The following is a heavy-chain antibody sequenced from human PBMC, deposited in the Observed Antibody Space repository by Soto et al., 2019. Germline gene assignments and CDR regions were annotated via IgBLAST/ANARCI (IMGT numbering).Heavy chain of an antibody. J-gene: IGHJ4*02. Sequence: ASVKVSCKASGYTFTGYYMHWVRQAPGQGLEWMGWINPNSGGTNYAQKFQGRVTMTRDTSISTAYMELSRLRSDDTAVYYCARDLRGSGSPDYFDYWGQGTLVTVSS. CDR1: GYTFTGYY. D-gene: IGHD3-10*01. CDR2: INPNSGGT. V-gene: IGHV1-2*02. CDR3: ARDLRGSGSPDYFDY.